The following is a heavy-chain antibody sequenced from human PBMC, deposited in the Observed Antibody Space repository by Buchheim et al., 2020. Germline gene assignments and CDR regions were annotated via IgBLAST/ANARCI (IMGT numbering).Heavy chain of an antibody. CDR2: IYYSGST. CDR1: DYSIDSASY. D-gene: IGHD1-26*01. CDR3: ARVLGATWGTRAFDY. V-gene: IGHV4-38-2*02. Sequence: QVQLQESGPGLVKFSETLSLTCTVSDYSIDSASYWAWIRQPPGKGLQWVGTIYYSGSTYYNPSLKSRVTVSFGTSNNQFSLKLSSVTAADTAVYFCARVLGATWGTRAFDYWGQGTL. J-gene: IGHJ4*02.